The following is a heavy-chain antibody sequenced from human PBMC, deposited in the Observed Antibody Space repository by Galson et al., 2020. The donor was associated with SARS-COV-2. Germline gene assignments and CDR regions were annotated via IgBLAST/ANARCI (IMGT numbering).Heavy chain of an antibody. Sequence: GESLKISCAASGFTFSSFAMHWVRQAPGKGLEWVAIISYDGVNKYYADPVKGRFTISRDNSNNTLYLQMHSLSPEDTAVYHCVRGAPFDYVWGSNRSHRPGFDYWGQGTLVTVSS. V-gene: IGHV3-30-3*01. CDR2: ISYDGVNK. J-gene: IGHJ4*02. CDR3: VRGAPFDYVWGSNRSHRPGFDY. CDR1: GFTFSSFA. D-gene: IGHD3-16*02.